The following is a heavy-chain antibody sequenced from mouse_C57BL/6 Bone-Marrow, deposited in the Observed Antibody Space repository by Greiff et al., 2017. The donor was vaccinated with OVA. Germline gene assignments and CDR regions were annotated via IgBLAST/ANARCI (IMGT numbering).Heavy chain of an antibody. D-gene: IGHD1-1*01. V-gene: IGHV6-6*01. CDR3: TLYGSSWYFDV. J-gene: IGHJ1*03. CDR1: GFTFSDAW. CDR2: IRNKANNHAT. Sequence: DVQLQESGGGLVQPGGSMKLSCAASGFTFSDAWMDWVRQSPEKGLEWVAEIRNKANNHATYYAESVKGRFTISRDDSKSSVYLQRNSLRAEDTGIYYCTLYGSSWYFDVWGTGTTVTVSS.